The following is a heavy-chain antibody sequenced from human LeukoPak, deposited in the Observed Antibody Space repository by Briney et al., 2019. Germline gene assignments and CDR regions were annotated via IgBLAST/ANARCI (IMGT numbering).Heavy chain of an antibody. J-gene: IGHJ4*02. CDR1: AWSFSGYY. CDR2: INHGRST. V-gene: IGHV4-34*01. D-gene: IGHD3-10*01. CDR3: ARHRKPAITMIRGVNRGGAIDY. Sequence: PSETLSLTCAVYAWSFSGYYWTWIRQPPGKGLEWMGEINHGRSTNYNPPLKSRGTISLDTSKNKYFLQLSSVTAADTAVYYCARHRKPAITMIRGVNRGGAIDYWGQGTLVTVSS.